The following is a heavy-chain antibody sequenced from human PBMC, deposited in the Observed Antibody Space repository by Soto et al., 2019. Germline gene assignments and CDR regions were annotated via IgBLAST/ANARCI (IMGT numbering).Heavy chain of an antibody. CDR1: GGTFSSYA. Sequence: SVKVSCKASGGTFSSYAISWVRQAPGQGXEWMGGIIPIFGTANYAQKFQGRVTITADESTSTAYMELSSLRSEDTAVYYCARDRGGYDSSGYYYVGYDAFDIWGQGTMVTVSS. D-gene: IGHD3-22*01. CDR2: IIPIFGTA. V-gene: IGHV1-69*13. J-gene: IGHJ3*02. CDR3: ARDRGGYDSSGYYYVGYDAFDI.